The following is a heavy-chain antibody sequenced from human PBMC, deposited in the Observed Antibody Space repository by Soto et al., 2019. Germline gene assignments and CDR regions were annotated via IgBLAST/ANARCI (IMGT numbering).Heavy chain of an antibody. V-gene: IGHV4-34*01. CDR1: GGSFSDYY. CDR3: ARKPIYHFFAGYYSVDY. D-gene: IGHD3-9*01. Sequence: QVQLRQWGAGLLKPSETLSLTCAVFGGSFSDYYWTWIRQPPGKGLEWIGEINHSGTTSYHPSLNSRLNTSVDTSNNQFSLKLTSVTAADTAVYYCARKPIYHFFAGYYSVDYWGQGTLVTVSS. J-gene: IGHJ4*02. CDR2: INHSGTT.